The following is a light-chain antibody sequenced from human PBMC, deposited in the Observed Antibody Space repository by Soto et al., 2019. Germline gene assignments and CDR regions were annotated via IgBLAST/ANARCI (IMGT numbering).Light chain of an antibody. Sequence: LTQSRATLSLAPGQRATLSCRASQFRSSYLAWHQQTPGQPPRLLIYDTSNRPTGIPGRVSGSRSGTDITLTISSLEPEDVGVYFCHQRNKFGQGTRLEIK. CDR3: HQRNK. V-gene: IGKV3-11*01. J-gene: IGKJ5*01. CDR2: DTS. CDR1: QFRSSY.